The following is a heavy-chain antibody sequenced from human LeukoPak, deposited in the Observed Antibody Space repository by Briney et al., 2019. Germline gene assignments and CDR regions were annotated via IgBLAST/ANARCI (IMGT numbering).Heavy chain of an antibody. J-gene: IGHJ4*02. Sequence: QLQLQESGPGLVKPSETLSLTCTVSGGSMNSYYWTWIRQPPGKGLEWFGYIYYSGSTNYNPSLKSRVTISVDTSKNQFSLKLSSVTAADTAVYYCARVWYSSSHRAFDYWGQGTLVTVSS. CDR3: ARVWYSSSHRAFDY. V-gene: IGHV4-59*01. D-gene: IGHD6-6*01. CDR1: GGSMNSYY. CDR2: IYYSGST.